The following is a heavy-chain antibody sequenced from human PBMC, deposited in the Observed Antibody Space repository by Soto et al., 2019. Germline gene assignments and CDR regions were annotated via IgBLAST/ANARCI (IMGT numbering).Heavy chain of an antibody. CDR3: AKDIGFDYGGYYYGMDV. V-gene: IGHV3-23*01. Sequence: PGGSARLSCAASGFTFSSYAMSWVRQAPGKGLEWVSAISGSGGSTYYADSVKGRFTISRDNSKNTLYLQMNSLGAEDTAVYYCAKDIGFDYGGYYYGMDVWGQGTSVTVSS. D-gene: IGHD5-12*01. CDR1: GFTFSSYA. CDR2: ISGSGGST. J-gene: IGHJ6*02.